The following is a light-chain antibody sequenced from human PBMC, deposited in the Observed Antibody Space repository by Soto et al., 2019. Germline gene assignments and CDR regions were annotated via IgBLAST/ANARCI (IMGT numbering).Light chain of an antibody. J-gene: IGLJ3*02. CDR1: SSDVGSYNL. CDR3: CSYAGSSTDWV. Sequence: QSALTQPASVSGSPGQSITISCTGTSSDVGSYNLVSWYQQHPGKAPKLMIYEVSKRPSGVSNHFSGSKSGNTASLTISGLQAEDEADYYCCSYAGSSTDWVFGGGTKLTVL. CDR2: EVS. V-gene: IGLV2-23*02.